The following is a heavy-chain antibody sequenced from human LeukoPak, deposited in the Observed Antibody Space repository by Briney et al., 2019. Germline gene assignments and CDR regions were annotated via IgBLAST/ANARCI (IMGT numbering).Heavy chain of an antibody. D-gene: IGHD3-16*01. CDR2: INPNSGGT. V-gene: IGHV1-2*06. CDR1: GYTFTSYD. Sequence: ASVNVSCKASGYTFTSYDINWVRQATGQGLEWMGRINPNSGGTNYAQKFQGRVTMTRDTSISTAYMELSRLRSDDTAVYYCARVMITFGGVPNFDYWGQGTLVTVSS. J-gene: IGHJ4*02. CDR3: ARVMITFGGVPNFDY.